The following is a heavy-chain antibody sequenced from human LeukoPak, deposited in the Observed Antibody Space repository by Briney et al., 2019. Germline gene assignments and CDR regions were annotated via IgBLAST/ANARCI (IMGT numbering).Heavy chain of an antibody. V-gene: IGHV3-48*01. Sequence: GGSLRLSCAASAFIFGVSDMHWVRQAPGKGPEWISHITISSSKIHYADSVKGRFTISRDNAKNSLYLQLNSLRAEDTAVYYCATGMLSYWGQGTLVTVSS. D-gene: IGHD3-16*01. CDR1: AFIFGVSD. CDR2: ITISSSKI. J-gene: IGHJ4*02. CDR3: ATGMLSY.